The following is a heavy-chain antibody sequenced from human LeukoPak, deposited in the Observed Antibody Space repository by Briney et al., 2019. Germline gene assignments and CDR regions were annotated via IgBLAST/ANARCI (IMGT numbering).Heavy chain of an antibody. Sequence: SETLSLTCTVSGGSISSYYWSWIRQPPGKGLEWIGYIYYSGSTNYNPSLKSRVTISVDTSKNQSSLKLSSVTAADTAVYYCARVSGYCSGGSCSDPNFDYWGQGTLVTVSS. J-gene: IGHJ4*02. CDR2: IYYSGST. D-gene: IGHD2-15*01. CDR1: GGSISSYY. V-gene: IGHV4-59*01. CDR3: ARVSGYCSGGSCSDPNFDY.